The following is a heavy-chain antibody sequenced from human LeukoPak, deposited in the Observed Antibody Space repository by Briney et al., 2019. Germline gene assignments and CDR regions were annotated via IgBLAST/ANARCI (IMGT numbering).Heavy chain of an antibody. V-gene: IGHV3-7*01. CDR1: GFAFGSSW. D-gene: IGHD2-2*03. CDR3: ARLRDGFCSGTSCRGAFDI. Sequence: GGSLRLSCAASGFAFGSSWMSWVRQAPGKGLXXXXXXXXXXXEKYYLDSVKGRFTISRDNAKNSLFLQMYSLRAEDTAVYYCARLRDGFCSGTSCRGAFDIWGQGTVVTVSS. J-gene: IGHJ3*02. CDR2: XXXXXXEK.